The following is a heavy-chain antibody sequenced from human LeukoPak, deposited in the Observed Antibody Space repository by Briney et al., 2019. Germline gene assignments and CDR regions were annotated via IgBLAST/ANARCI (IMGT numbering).Heavy chain of an antibody. CDR3: ARDSIRNRSRYFDWPLFGSDAFDI. J-gene: IGHJ3*02. Sequence: PSETLSLTWSVSGDSIRNYHWTWIRQSPGKGLEWIGYIHYNGNHYYNPSLETRVTMSVDTSKNQFSLKLSSVTAADTAVYYCARDSIRNRSRYFDWPLFGSDAFDIWGQGTMVTVS. CDR1: GDSIRNYH. CDR2: IHYNGNH. V-gene: IGHV4-59*12. D-gene: IGHD3-9*01.